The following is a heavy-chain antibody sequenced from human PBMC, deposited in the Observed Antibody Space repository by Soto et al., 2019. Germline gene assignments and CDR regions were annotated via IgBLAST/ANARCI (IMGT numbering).Heavy chain of an antibody. CDR2: ITDKTDGETT. CDR1: GLPFKDAW. J-gene: IGHJ3*01. V-gene: IGHV3-15*01. D-gene: IGHD2-2*01. Sequence: EVQLVESGGGLVKPGGSLTLSCTVSGLPFKDAWMTWVRQAPGKGLQWVGRITDKTDGETTEDAAPVKDRFTISRDDSRNTVYLQMTSLKSDDTAVYYCTTARFLPTFDVWGQGTMVIVSS. CDR3: TTARFLPTFDV.